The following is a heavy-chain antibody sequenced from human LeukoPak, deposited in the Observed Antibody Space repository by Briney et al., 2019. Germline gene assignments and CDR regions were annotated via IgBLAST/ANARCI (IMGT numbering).Heavy chain of an antibody. J-gene: IGHJ4*02. V-gene: IGHV3-30*03. CDR1: GFTFSSYG. D-gene: IGHD5-18*01. Sequence: GGSLRLSCAASGFTFSSYGMSWVRQAPGKGLEWVAVISYDGGNKFYADSVKGRFTISRDNSKNTLYLQMNSLRAEDTAVYYCARDSYSYGYGGVDYWGQGTLVTVSS. CDR2: ISYDGGNK. CDR3: ARDSYSYGYGGVDY.